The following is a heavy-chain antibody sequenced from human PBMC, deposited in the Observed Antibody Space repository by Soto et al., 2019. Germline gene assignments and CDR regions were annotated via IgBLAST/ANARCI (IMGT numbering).Heavy chain of an antibody. Sequence: QVQLQESGPGLVKPSGTLSLTCAVSGDSVSSPYYWCWVRQSPGKGLEWIGEVFHTGTTSYNPSLRSRVTISMDKSINQFSLDLGSVTAADTAVYYCARSAGWYAIHAWGPGTLVIVSS. J-gene: IGHJ5*02. CDR1: GDSVSSPYY. V-gene: IGHV4-4*02. CDR2: VFHTGTT. CDR3: ARSAGWYAIHA. D-gene: IGHD6-19*01.